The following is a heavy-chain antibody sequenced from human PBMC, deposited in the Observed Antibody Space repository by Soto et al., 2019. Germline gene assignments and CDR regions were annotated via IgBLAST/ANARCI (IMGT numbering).Heavy chain of an antibody. D-gene: IGHD3-22*01. CDR3: AREYYYDSSGFDY. Sequence: SETLSLTCAVYGGSLSGYYWSWIRQPPGKGLEWIGYIYYSGSTYYNPSLKSRVTISVDTSKNQFSLKLSSVTAADTAVYYCAREYYYDSSGFDYWGQGTLVTV. CDR1: GGSLSGYY. J-gene: IGHJ4*02. CDR2: IYYSGST. V-gene: IGHV4-30-4*01.